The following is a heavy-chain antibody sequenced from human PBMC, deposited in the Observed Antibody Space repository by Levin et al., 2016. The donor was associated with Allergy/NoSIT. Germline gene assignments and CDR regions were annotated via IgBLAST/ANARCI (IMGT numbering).Heavy chain of an antibody. J-gene: IGHJ6*02. CDR3: ARDVWRSSWPDYYYYGMDV. Sequence: GSLRLSCTVSGGSISSYYWSWIRQPPGKGLEWIGYIYYSGSTNYNPSLKSRVTISVDTSKNQFSLKLSSVTAADTAVYYCARDVWRSSWPDYYYYGMDVWGQGTTVTVSS. V-gene: IGHV4-59*01. CDR2: IYYSGST. D-gene: IGHD6-13*01. CDR1: GGSISSYY.